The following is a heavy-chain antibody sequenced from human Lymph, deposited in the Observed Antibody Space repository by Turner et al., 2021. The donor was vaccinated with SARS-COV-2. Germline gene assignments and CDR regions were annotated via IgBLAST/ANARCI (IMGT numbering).Heavy chain of an antibody. V-gene: IGHV3-23*04. CDR2: ISVSGGST. D-gene: IGHD3-16*01. Sequence: EVQLVEAGGILGRRGGCLKRDCETSGCTFNSKDMSWARLPPGKGLECVSTISVSGGSTYYPDSVKGRFIISRDNSKNTLYLQMNSLRAEDTAVYYCANLYPPVSWEFPYGMDVWGQGTTVTVSS. CDR3: ANLYPPVSWEFPYGMDV. J-gene: IGHJ6*02. CDR1: GCTFNSKD.